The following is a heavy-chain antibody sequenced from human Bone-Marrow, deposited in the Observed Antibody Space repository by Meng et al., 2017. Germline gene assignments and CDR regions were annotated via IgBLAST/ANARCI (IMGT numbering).Heavy chain of an antibody. V-gene: IGHV3-48*03. D-gene: IGHD5-12*01. CDR2: ISSGGRTI. CDR1: GFTFSSYE. Sequence: SCAASGFTFSSYEMNWVRQAPGKGLEWVSYISSGGRTIYYADSVKGRFTISRDNAENSLYLQLNSLRAEDTAVYYCARGRGYSLWGQGTLVTVSS. CDR3: ARGRGYSL. J-gene: IGHJ4*02.